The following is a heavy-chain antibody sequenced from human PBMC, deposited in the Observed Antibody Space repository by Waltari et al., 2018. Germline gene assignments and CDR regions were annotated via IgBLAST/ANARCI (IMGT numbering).Heavy chain of an antibody. CDR1: GGSISSYY. D-gene: IGHD6-6*01. CDR2: IYTSGST. V-gene: IGHV4-4*07. Sequence: QVQLQESGPGLVKPSETLSLTCTVSGGSISSYYWRWIRQPAGKGLEWIGRIYTSGSTNYNPSLKSRVTMSVDTSKNQFSLKLSSVTAADTAVYYCARAARPRVAARQYGMDVWGQGTTVTVSS. J-gene: IGHJ6*02. CDR3: ARAARPRVAARQYGMDV.